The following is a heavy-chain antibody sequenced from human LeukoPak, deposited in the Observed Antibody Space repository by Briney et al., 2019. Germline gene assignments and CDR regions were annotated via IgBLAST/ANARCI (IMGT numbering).Heavy chain of an antibody. CDR2: ISTNKGNT. V-gene: IGHV1-18*01. J-gene: IGHJ5*02. CDR1: GYIFTSYG. CDR3: VRDIQWRFDP. D-gene: IGHD2-8*01. Sequence: ASVKVPCKASGYIFTSYGMSWVRQAPGQGLEGMGWISTNKGNTNYAQSLQGRVTMTTDTSTSTAYMELRSLRSDDTAIYYCVRDIQWRFDPWGQGTLVTVSS.